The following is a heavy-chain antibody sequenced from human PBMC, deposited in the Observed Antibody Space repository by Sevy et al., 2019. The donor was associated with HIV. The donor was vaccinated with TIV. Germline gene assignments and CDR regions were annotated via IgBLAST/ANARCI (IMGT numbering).Heavy chain of an antibody. CDR3: ARGQLVQDY. Sequence: GGSLRLSCASSGFTFSDYWMTWVRQAPEKGREWVANIKQDGSEKYYVDSVKGRFTISRDNAKNSLYLQMTSLRADDTALYYCARGQLVQDYWGQGTLVTVSS. CDR1: GFTFSDYW. V-gene: IGHV3-7*01. D-gene: IGHD1-1*01. J-gene: IGHJ4*02. CDR2: IKQDGSEK.